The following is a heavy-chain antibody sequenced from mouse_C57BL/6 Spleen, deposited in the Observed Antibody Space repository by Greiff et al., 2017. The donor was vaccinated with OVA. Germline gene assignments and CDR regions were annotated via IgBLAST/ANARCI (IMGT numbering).Heavy chain of an antibody. CDR1: GYSITSGYY. V-gene: IGHV3-6*01. J-gene: IGHJ4*01. D-gene: IGHD1-1*01. Sequence: EVQLQESGPGLVKPSQSLSLTCSVTGYSITSGYYWNWIRQFPGNKLEWMGYISYDGSNNYNPSLNNRISITRDTSKNQFFLKLNSVTTEDTATYYCARDRGYYGSYYAMDYWGQGTSVTVSS. CDR3: ARDRGYYGSYYAMDY. CDR2: ISYDGSN.